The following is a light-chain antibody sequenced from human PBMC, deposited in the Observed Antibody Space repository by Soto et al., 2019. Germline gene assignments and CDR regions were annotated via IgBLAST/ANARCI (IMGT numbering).Light chain of an antibody. CDR2: LAS. Sequence: EIVLTQSPGTLSLSPGERATLSCRASQSVTNNYFAWYQQKAGQAPRLLIYLASNRAAGTPDRSSGSGSGADFTLTINRLEPEDFAMYYCQQYGSSPWTFGQGTKVDIK. CDR1: QSVTNNY. V-gene: IGKV3-20*01. J-gene: IGKJ1*01. CDR3: QQYGSSPWT.